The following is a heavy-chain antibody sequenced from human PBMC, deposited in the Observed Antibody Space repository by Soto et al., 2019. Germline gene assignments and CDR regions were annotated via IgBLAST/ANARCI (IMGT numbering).Heavy chain of an antibody. D-gene: IGHD1-7*01. V-gene: IGHV1-69*01. CDR3: ARRENWNSYDYYGMDV. Sequence: QVQLVQSGAEVKKPGSSVKVSCKASGGTFSSYAISWVRQAPGQGLEWMGGIIPIFGTANYAQKFQGRVTITAAESTSTAYMELSSLRSDDTAVYYCARRENWNSYDYYGMDVWGQGTTVAVSS. CDR2: IIPIFGTA. CDR1: GGTFSSYA. J-gene: IGHJ6*02.